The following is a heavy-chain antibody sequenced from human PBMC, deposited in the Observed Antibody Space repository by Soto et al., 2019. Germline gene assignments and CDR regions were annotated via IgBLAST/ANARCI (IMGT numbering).Heavy chain of an antibody. J-gene: IGHJ6*02. D-gene: IGHD3-22*01. CDR3: ATDSSGSHPGYYGMDV. CDR2: INPKSGGT. CDR1: GYSFTGYS. V-gene: IGHV1-2*04. Sequence: ASVKVSCKTSGYSFTGYSVHWVRQAPGHGPEWMGWINPKSGGTNYAQKFQGWVTMTRDTSISTAYMELSRLRSDDTAVYYCATDSSGSHPGYYGMDVWGQGTTVTVSS.